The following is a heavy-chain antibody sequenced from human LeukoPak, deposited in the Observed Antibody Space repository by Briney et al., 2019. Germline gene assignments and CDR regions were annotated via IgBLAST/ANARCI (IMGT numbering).Heavy chain of an antibody. Sequence: SETLSLTCAVSGGSISSSNWWSWVRQPPGKGLGGIGEIYHSGSTNYNPSLRSRVTISVDKSKNQFSLKLSSVTAADTAVYYCARGYLYDFLFDYWGQGTLVTVSS. CDR2: IYHSGST. V-gene: IGHV4-4*02. CDR1: GGSISSSNW. J-gene: IGHJ4*02. D-gene: IGHD3-3*01. CDR3: ARGYLYDFLFDY.